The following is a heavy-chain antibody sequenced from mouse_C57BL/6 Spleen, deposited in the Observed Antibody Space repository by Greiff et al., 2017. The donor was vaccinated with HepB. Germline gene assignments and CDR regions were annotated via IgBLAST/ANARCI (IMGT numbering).Heavy chain of an antibody. D-gene: IGHD4-1*01. V-gene: IGHV1-50*01. J-gene: IGHJ4*01. CDR3: AKAPPGTHYAMDY. CDR2: IDPSDSYT. Sequence: VQLQQSGAELVKPGASVKLSCKASGYTFTSYWMQWVKQRPGQGLEWIGEIDPSDSYTNYNQKFKGKATLTVDTSSSTAYMQLSSLTSEDSAVYYCAKAPPGTHYAMDYWGQGTSVTVSS. CDR1: GYTFTSYW.